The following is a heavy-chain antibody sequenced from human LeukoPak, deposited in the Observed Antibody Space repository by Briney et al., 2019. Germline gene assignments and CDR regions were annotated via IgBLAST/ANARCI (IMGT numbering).Heavy chain of an antibody. CDR3: ARRYCSSTSCLLKDWFDP. CDR2: IDPSDSYT. V-gene: IGHV5-10-1*01. CDR1: GYSFTSYW. D-gene: IGHD2-2*01. Sequence: GESLRISCKGSGYSFTSYWISGARQMPGKGLEGMGRIDPSDSYTNYSPSFQGHVTISADKSISPAYLQWSSLKRSDTAMYYCARRYCSSTSCLLKDWFDPWGQGTLVTVSS. J-gene: IGHJ5*02.